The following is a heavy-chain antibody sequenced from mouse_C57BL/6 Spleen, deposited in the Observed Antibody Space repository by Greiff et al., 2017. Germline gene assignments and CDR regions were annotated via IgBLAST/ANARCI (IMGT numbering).Heavy chain of an antibody. J-gene: IGHJ3*01. D-gene: IGHD3-1*01. Sequence: EVQLVESGGGLVQPKGSLKLSCAASGFSFNTYAMNWVRQAPGKGLEWVARIRSKSNNYATYYADSVKDRLTISRDDSESMLYLQMNRWKTEDTAMYYCVREGAAPARAWFAYWGKGTLVTVSA. CDR2: IRSKSNNYAT. CDR3: VREGAAPARAWFAY. CDR1: GFSFNTYA. V-gene: IGHV10-1*01.